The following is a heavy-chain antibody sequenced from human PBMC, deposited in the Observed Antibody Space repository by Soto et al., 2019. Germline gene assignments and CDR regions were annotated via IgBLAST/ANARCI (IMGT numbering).Heavy chain of an antibody. CDR2: INHSGST. CDR3: ARGINGGYYYAHGAFDI. Sequence: PSETLSLTCAVYGGSFSGYYWSWIRQPPGKGLEWIGEINHSGSTNYNPSLKSRVTISVDTSKNQFSLKLSSVTAADTAVYYCARGINGGYYYAHGAFDIWGQGTMVTVS. D-gene: IGHD3-22*01. J-gene: IGHJ3*02. V-gene: IGHV4-34*01. CDR1: GGSFSGYY.